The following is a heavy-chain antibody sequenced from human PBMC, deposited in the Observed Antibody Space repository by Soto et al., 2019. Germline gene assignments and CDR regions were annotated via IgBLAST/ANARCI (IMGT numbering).Heavy chain of an antibody. J-gene: IGHJ4*02. CDR3: AYSSSWYISGWYGVDY. CDR2: IYYSGST. CDR1: GGSISSGGYY. D-gene: IGHD6-13*01. V-gene: IGHV4-31*03. Sequence: QVQLQESGPGLVKPSQTLSLTCTVSGGSISSGGYYWSWIRQHPGKGLEWIGYIYYSGSTYYNPSLKSRVTISVDTSKNQFSLKLSSVTAADTAVYYCAYSSSWYISGWYGVDYWGQGTLVTVSS.